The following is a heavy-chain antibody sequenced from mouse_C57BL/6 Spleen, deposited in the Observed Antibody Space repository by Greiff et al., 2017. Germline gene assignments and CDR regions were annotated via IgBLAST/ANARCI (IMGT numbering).Heavy chain of an antibody. Sequence: EVKLMESGGGLVQPGGSLKLSCAASGFTFSDYYMYWVRQTPEKRLEWVAYISNGGGSTYYPDTVKGRFTISRDNAKNTLYLQMSRLKSEDTAMYYCARREVGKVSYYAMDYWGQGTSVTVSS. V-gene: IGHV5-12*01. J-gene: IGHJ4*01. CDR1: GFTFSDYY. CDR3: ARREVGKVSYYAMDY. CDR2: ISNGGGST. D-gene: IGHD1-1*02.